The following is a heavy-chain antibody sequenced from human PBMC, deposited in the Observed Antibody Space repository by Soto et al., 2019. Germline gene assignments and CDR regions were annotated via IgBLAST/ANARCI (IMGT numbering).Heavy chain of an antibody. CDR3: ARGPGYDFWSGYLYYFDY. CDR2: INSDGSST. Sequence: GGSLRLSCAASGFTFSSYWMHWVRQAPGKGLVWVSRINSDGSSTSYADSVKGRFTISRDNAKNTLYLQMNSLRAEDTAVYYCARGPGYDFWSGYLYYFDYWGQGTLVTVSS. CDR1: GFTFSSYW. V-gene: IGHV3-74*01. D-gene: IGHD3-3*01. J-gene: IGHJ4*02.